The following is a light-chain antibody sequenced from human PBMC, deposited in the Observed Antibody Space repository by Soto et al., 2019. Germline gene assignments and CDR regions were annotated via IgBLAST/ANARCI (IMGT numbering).Light chain of an antibody. J-gene: IGLJ3*02. V-gene: IGLV1-40*01. CDR1: TSNLGAGYD. CDR3: QAYDYSLTASV. Sequence: QSVLTQPPSVSGAPGQRVTLSCTGNTSNLGAGYDVHWYQQLPGAAPKLVIFGNRNRPSGVPERFSGSKSGTSASLAITGLQAEDEADYFCQAYDYSLTASVFVGGTKLTVL. CDR2: GNR.